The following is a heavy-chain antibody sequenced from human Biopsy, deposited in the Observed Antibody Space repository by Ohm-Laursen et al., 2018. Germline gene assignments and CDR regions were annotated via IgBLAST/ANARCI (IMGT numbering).Heavy chain of an antibody. V-gene: IGHV3-74*01. CDR3: ATDHYGSINY. Sequence: SLRLSCSASGFIFSSAWMHWVRQAPGKGLVWVSCISSDGSTTYADSVKGRITISRDNAKNTAYLQLNSLRADDTALYYCATDHYGSINYWGQGTLVTVSS. D-gene: IGHD4-17*01. CDR2: ISSDGST. CDR1: GFIFSSAW. J-gene: IGHJ4*02.